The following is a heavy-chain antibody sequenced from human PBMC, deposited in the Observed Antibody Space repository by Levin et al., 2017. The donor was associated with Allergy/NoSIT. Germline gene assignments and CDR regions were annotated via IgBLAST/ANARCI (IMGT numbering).Heavy chain of an antibody. CDR1: GFTFSRYW. CDR3: ARSTGYYGSGSPDGFFDY. Sequence: SCAASGFTFSRYWMSWVRQAPGKGLEWVANIKQDGGEKYYVDSVKGRFTISRDNAKNSLDLQMNSLRAEDTAVYYCARSTGYYGSGSPDGFFDYWGQGILVTVSS. J-gene: IGHJ4*02. D-gene: IGHD3-10*01. V-gene: IGHV3-7*04. CDR2: IKQDGGEK.